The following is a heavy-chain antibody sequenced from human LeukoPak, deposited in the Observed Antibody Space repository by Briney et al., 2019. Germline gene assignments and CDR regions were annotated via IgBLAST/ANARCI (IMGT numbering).Heavy chain of an antibody. J-gene: IGHJ4*02. V-gene: IGHV1-2*02. CDR1: GYTFTDYH. CDR2: INPNTGGT. D-gene: IGHD5-24*01. Sequence: ASVKVSCKASGYTFTDYHIHWVRQAPGQGLEWMGWINPNTGGTNYAQNFQGRVTMTRDTSITTSYMELPSLLSDDTALYYCARGGHGHTQNDYWGQGTLVTVSS. CDR3: ARGGHGHTQNDY.